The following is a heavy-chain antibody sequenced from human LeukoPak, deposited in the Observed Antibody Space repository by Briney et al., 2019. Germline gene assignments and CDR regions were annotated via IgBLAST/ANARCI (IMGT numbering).Heavy chain of an antibody. V-gene: IGHV4-39*01. CDR3: AKAGVRYFDSSGLYAFDF. D-gene: IGHD3-22*01. CDR1: GGSISSTSYY. J-gene: IGHJ3*01. Sequence: SGTLSLTRAVSGGSISSTSYYWAWIRQPPGKGLEWIGTIYYSGSTYHNPSLKSRVTLSVDTSRNQFSLRLSSVDAADTAVYYCAKAGVRYFDSSGLYAFDFWGQGTTVTVSS. CDR2: IYYSGST.